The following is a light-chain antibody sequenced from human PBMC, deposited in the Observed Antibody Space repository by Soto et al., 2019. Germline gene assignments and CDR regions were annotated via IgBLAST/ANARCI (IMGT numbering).Light chain of an antibody. J-gene: IGLJ2*01. Sequence: QSALTQPPSASGSPGQSVTISCTGTSSDVGGYNFVSWYQQHPGKAPKLMIYEVSKRPSGVPDRFSGSKSGNAASLNVSGLQDEDEADYYCSSYAGSKNFVFGGGTKLTVL. V-gene: IGLV2-8*01. CDR2: EVS. CDR1: SSDVGGYNF. CDR3: SSYAGSKNFV.